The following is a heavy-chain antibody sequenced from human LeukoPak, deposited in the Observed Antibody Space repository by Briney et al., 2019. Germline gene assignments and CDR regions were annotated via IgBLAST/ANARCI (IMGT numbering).Heavy chain of an antibody. CDR1: GYSFTSYW. D-gene: IGHD6-13*01. V-gene: IGHV5-51*01. Sequence: GESLKISCKGSGYSFTSYWIGWVRQMPGKGLEWMGIIYPGDSDTRYSPSFQGQVTISADKSISTAYLQWSSLKASDTAMYYCARPAMGIAAVKHYYYYYMDVWGKGTTVTVSS. CDR2: IYPGDSDT. CDR3: ARPAMGIAAVKHYYYYYMDV. J-gene: IGHJ6*03.